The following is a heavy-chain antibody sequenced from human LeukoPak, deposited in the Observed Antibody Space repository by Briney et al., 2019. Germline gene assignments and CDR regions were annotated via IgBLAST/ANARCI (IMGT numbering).Heavy chain of an antibody. CDR3: AKGPMAAGYDY. D-gene: IGHD6-13*01. J-gene: IGHJ4*02. Sequence: GGSLRLSCVASGFTFSSYAMNWVRQAPGKGLEWVSAISGSGGSTYYADSVKGRFTISRDNSKNTLFLQVNSLRADDTAVYYCAKGPMAAGYDYWGQGTLVTVSS. CDR2: ISGSGGST. V-gene: IGHV3-23*01. CDR1: GFTFSSYA.